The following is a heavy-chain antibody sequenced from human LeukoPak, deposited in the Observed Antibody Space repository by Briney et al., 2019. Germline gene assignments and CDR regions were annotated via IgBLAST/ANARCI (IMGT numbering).Heavy chain of an antibody. CDR2: INTNTGNP. CDR3: ARERRSSSPGEQQLVRAFDI. Sequence: ASVKVSCKASGYTFTNYAMNWVRQAPGQGLEWMGWINTNTGNPTYAEGFTGRFVFSLDTSVSTAYLQISSLKAEDTAMYYCARERRSSSPGEQQLVRAFDIWGQGTMVTVSS. CDR1: GYTFTNYA. V-gene: IGHV7-4-1*02. D-gene: IGHD6-13*01. J-gene: IGHJ3*02.